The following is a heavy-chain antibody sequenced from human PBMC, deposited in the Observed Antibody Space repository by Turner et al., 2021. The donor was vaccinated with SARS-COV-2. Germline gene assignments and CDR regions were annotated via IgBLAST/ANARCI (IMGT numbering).Heavy chain of an antibody. D-gene: IGHD3-22*01. CDR1: GGSISSYY. J-gene: IGHJ5*02. CDR3: AREAGPYSSGYNRWFDP. Sequence: QVQLQESGPGLVKPSETLSLTCTVSGGSISSYYWSWIRQPPGKGLEWIGYIFYSGSTNYNPSLKSRVTISVDTSKNQFSLKLSSVTAADTAVYYCAREAGPYSSGYNRWFDPWGQGTLVTVSS. CDR2: IFYSGST. V-gene: IGHV4-59*01.